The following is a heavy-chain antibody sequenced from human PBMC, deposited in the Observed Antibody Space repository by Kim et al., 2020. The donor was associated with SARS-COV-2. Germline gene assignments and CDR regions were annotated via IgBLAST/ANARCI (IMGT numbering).Heavy chain of an antibody. CDR3: ATNLAAAGVV. CDR1: GFTVSSNY. Sequence: GGSLRLSCAASGFTVSSNYMSWLRQAPGKGLEWLSVIYSGNKTYYVDSVKGRFFISRDNSKNTLYLQMSSLRVEDTAVYYCATNLAAAGVVWGQGTLVTV. CDR2: IYSGNKT. J-gene: IGHJ4*02. V-gene: IGHV3-66*01. D-gene: IGHD6-13*01.